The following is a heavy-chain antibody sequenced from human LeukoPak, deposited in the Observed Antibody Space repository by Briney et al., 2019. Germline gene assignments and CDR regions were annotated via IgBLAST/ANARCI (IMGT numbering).Heavy chain of an antibody. J-gene: IGHJ4*02. CDR3: ARDPRGGGSYSGNYFDY. CDR2: IYTSGST. Sequence: SETLSLTCTVSGGSISSYYWSWIRRPAGKGLEWIGRIYTSGSTNYNPSLKSRVTMSVDTSKNQFSLKLSSVTAADTAVYYCARDPRGGGSYSGNYFDYGGQETLVPDSS. D-gene: IGHD1-26*01. CDR1: GGSISSYY. V-gene: IGHV4-4*07.